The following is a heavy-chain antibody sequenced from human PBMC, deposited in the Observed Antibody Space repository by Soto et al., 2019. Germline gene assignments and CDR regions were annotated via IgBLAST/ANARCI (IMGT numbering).Heavy chain of an antibody. J-gene: IGHJ4*02. CDR3: TEGRFDY. V-gene: IGHV4-34*01. Sequence: QVQLQQWGAGLLEPSETLPLTCAVYGGSFSAYYWIWIRQPPGKGLEWIGEINQSGSTKYNPSLKSRVTMSVDTSKNQFSLKLTSVTAADTALYFCTEGRFDYWGQGTLVTVSS. CDR1: GGSFSAYY. CDR2: INQSGST.